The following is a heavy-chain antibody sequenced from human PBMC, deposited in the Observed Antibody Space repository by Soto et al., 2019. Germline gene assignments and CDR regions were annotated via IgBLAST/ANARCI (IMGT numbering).Heavy chain of an antibody. CDR2: INPSGGST. CDR1: GYTFTSYY. D-gene: IGHD2-21*02. Sequence: QVQLVQSGAEVKKPGASVKVSCKASGYTFTSYYMHWVRQAPGQGLEWMGIINPSGGSTSYAQKFQGRVTMTRDTSTRTVYMELSSLRSEDTAVYYCARDAHIVVVTAIRALGYWGQGTLVTVSS. V-gene: IGHV1-46*01. J-gene: IGHJ4*02. CDR3: ARDAHIVVVTAIRALGY.